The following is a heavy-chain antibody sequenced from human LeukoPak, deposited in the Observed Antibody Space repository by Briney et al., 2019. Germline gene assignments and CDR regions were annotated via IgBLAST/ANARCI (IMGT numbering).Heavy chain of an antibody. V-gene: IGHV1-2*02. J-gene: IGHJ4*02. Sequence: ASVKVSCKASGYTFTGYYMHWVRQPPGQGLEWMGWINPNSGGTNYAQKFQGRVTMTRDTFISTAYMELSRLRSDDTAVYYCARDHYCSGGSCYWRFDYWGQGTLVTVSS. D-gene: IGHD2-15*01. CDR3: ARDHYCSGGSCYWRFDY. CDR1: GYTFTGYY. CDR2: INPNSGGT.